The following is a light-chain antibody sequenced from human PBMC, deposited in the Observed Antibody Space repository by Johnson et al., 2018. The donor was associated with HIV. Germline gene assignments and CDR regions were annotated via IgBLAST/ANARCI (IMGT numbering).Light chain of an antibody. CDR3: GTWDSSLSAEV. Sequence: QSVLTQPPSVSAAPGQRVTISCSGSSSNIGDNFVSWYQQFPGAAPKLLIFGNYKRPSGIPDRFSGSRSGTSATLGITGLQTGDEADYYCGTWDSSLSAEVFGTGTKVTVL. CDR1: SSNIGDNF. J-gene: IGLJ1*01. CDR2: GNY. V-gene: IGLV1-51*02.